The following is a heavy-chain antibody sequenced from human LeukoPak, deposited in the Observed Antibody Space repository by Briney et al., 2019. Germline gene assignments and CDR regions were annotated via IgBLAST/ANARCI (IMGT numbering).Heavy chain of an antibody. Sequence: SETLSLTCTVSGGSISSYYWSWIRQPAGKGLEWIGRIYTSGSTNYNPSLRSRVTMSVDTSKNQFSLKLSSVTAADTAVYYCARVRRITMVRGGPNWFDPWGQGTLVTVSS. CDR1: GGSISSYY. CDR2: IYTSGST. CDR3: ARVRRITMVRGGPNWFDP. J-gene: IGHJ5*02. V-gene: IGHV4-4*07. D-gene: IGHD3-10*01.